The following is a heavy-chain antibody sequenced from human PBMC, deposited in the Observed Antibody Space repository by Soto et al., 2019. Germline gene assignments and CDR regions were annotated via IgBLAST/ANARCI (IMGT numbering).Heavy chain of an antibody. CDR2: VVPILGMA. CDR1: EGTFNSYT. J-gene: IGHJ4*02. Sequence: QVQLVQSGAEVKKPGSSVKVSCTASEGTFNSYTISWVRQAPGQGLEWMGRVVPILGMADFARKFQGRVMITSDXXTSTAYMVLSSLRSDDTAVYYCATNYGSGSTHFDYWGQGTLVTVSS. D-gene: IGHD3-10*01. V-gene: IGHV1-69*02. CDR3: ATNYGSGSTHFDY.